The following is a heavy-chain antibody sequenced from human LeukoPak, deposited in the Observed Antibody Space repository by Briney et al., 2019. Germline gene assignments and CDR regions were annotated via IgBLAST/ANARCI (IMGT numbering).Heavy chain of an antibody. V-gene: IGHV3-23*01. CDR3: AKHMLLYYYDSSGYYGLADY. CDR1: GFTFSSYA. CDR2: ISGSGGST. Sequence: GGSLRLSCAASGFTFSSYAMSWVRQAPGKGLEWVSAISGSGGSTYYADSVKGRFTISRDNSKNTLYLQMNSLRAEDTAVYYCAKHMLLYYYDSSGYYGLADYWGQGTLVTVSS. J-gene: IGHJ4*02. D-gene: IGHD3-22*01.